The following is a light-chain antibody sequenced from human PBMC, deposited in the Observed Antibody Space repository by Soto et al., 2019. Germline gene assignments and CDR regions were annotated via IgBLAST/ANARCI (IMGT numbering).Light chain of an antibody. J-gene: IGKJ3*01. CDR2: AAS. V-gene: IGKV1-39*01. CDR1: QSISSY. CDR3: QQSYSTLWT. Sequence: DIQMTQSPSSLSASVGDRVTITCRASQSISSYLNWYQQKPGKAPKLLIYAASSLQSGVPSRFSGSGSGTDFTLTISSLQPEDVSTYYCQQSYSTLWTFGPGTKVDIK.